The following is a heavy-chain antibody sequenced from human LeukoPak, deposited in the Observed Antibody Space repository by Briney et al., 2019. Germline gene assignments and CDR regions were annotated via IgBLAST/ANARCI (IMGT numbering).Heavy chain of an antibody. Sequence: SETLSLTCSVSSGPISSISFYWAWVRQPPEKGLEWIGHIYYTGDSYLNTSLMSRVTLSVDTSKNQFSLKVNSVTVADTAVYYCERLQRVLPSNDFWGQGTLVTVSS. CDR1: SGPISSISFY. J-gene: IGHJ4*02. D-gene: IGHD2-8*02. CDR3: ERLQRVLPSNDF. V-gene: IGHV4-39*01. CDR2: IYYTGDS.